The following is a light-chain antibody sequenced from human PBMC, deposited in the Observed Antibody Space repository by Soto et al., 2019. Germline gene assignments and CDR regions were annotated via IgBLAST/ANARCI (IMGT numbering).Light chain of an antibody. J-gene: IGKJ2*01. CDR3: QLYNSYSYT. Sequence: DIQMTQSPSTLSASVGDRVTITCRASQSISNWLAWYQQKPGKAPKVLIYKASSLESGVPSRFSGSGSGTEFTLTISSLQPDDFATYYCQLYNSYSYTFGQGTKLEIK. CDR2: KAS. V-gene: IGKV1-5*03. CDR1: QSISNW.